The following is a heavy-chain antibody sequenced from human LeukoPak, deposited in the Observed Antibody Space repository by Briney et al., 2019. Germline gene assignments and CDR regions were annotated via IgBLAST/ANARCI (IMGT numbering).Heavy chain of an antibody. Sequence: GASVKVSCKASGYTFTSYGISWVRQAPGQGLEWVGCISAYNGNTNYAQKLQGRVTMTTDTSTSTAYMELRSLRSDDTAVYYCARDRATTVTTGAEIDYWGQGTLVTVSS. CDR3: ARDRATTVTTGAEIDY. V-gene: IGHV1-18*01. CDR2: ISAYNGNT. D-gene: IGHD4-17*01. J-gene: IGHJ4*02. CDR1: GYTFTSYG.